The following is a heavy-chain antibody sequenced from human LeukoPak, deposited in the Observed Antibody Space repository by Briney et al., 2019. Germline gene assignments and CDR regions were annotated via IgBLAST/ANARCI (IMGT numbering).Heavy chain of an antibody. Sequence: SETLSLTCTVSGGSISSSGYYWSWIRQHPGKGLEWIGYIYYSGSTYYNPSLKSRVTISVDTSKNQFSLKLSSVTAADTAVYYCARDLGRFGGFDYWGQGTLVTVSS. V-gene: IGHV4-31*03. CDR1: GGSISSSGYY. D-gene: IGHD3-10*01. CDR3: ARDLGRFGGFDY. J-gene: IGHJ4*02. CDR2: IYYSGST.